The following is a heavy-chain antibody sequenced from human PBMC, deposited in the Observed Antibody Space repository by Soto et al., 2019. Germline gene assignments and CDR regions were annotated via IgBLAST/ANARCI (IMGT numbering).Heavy chain of an antibody. CDR2: IYSSGST. D-gene: IGHD6-25*01. J-gene: IGHJ4*02. Sequence: SETLSLTCTVSGGSISSSSYFWGWLRQPPGQGLEWIVSIYSSGSTYYNPSLESRVTISVDTSKNQFSLNLNSVTAADTSLYFCARGHSGRAATSFFDYWGQGAQVTVSS. CDR1: GGSISSSSYF. V-gene: IGHV4-39*01. CDR3: ARGHSGRAATSFFDY.